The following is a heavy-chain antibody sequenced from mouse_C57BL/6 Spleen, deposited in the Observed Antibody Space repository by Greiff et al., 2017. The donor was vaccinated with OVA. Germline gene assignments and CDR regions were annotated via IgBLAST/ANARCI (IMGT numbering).Heavy chain of an antibody. CDR3: ARGAPPHEEYFDD. V-gene: IGHV1-52*01. CDR2: IDPSDSET. Sequence: QVQLQQPGAELVRPGSSVKLSCKASGYTFTSYWMHWVKQRPIQRLEWIGNIDPSDSETHYNQKFKDKATLTVDKSASTAYMQLSSLTSEDSTVYYCARGAPPHEEYFDDWGTGTTVTVSS. J-gene: IGHJ1*03. CDR1: GYTFTSYW.